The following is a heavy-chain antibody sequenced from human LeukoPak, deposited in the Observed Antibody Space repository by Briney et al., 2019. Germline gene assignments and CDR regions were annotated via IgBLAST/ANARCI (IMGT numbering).Heavy chain of an antibody. CDR2: IYYSGST. V-gene: IGHV4-59*01. J-gene: IGHJ5*02. D-gene: IGHD6-6*01. Sequence: PSETLSLTCTASGGSISSYYWSWIRQPPGKGLEWIGYIYYSGSTNYNPSLTSRVTISVDTSKNQFSLKLSSVTAADTAVYYCARSWADSSSSFDPWGQGTLVTVSS. CDR3: ARSWADSSSSFDP. CDR1: GGSISSYY.